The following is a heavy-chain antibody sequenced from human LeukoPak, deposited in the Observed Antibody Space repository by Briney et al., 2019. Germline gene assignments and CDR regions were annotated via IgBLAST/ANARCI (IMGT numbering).Heavy chain of an antibody. CDR2: ISAYTSNT. CDR1: VYTFTSYG. J-gene: IGHJ4*02. CDR3: AIGKYSGTYSDY. V-gene: IGHV1-18*01. Sequence: GASVKVSCKASVYTFTSYGICWVRQAPGQGLEWMVQISAYTSNTNSPQKLQRRAPMTTNTPTSTAYIELRTPRSDDTAVYYCAIGKYSGTYSDYWGQGTLVTVSS. D-gene: IGHD1-26*01.